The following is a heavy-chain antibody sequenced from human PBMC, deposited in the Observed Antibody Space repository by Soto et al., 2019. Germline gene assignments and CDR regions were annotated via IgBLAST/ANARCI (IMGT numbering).Heavy chain of an antibody. V-gene: IGHV1-3*01. D-gene: IGHD2-2*01. CDR2: INAGNGNT. Sequence: ASVKVSCKASGYTFTSYAMHWVRQAPGQRLEWMGWINAGNGNTKYSQKFQGRVTITRDTSASTAYMELSSLRSEDTAVYYCARARAGQPRSGWFAPCGQRPPVT. CDR3: ARARAGQPRSGWFAP. J-gene: IGHJ5*02. CDR1: GYTFTSYA.